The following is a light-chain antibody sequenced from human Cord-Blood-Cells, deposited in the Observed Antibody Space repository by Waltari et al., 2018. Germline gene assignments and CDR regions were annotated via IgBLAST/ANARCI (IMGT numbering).Light chain of an antibody. CDR1: QSVLYSSNNKNY. Sequence: DIVMTHSPDSLAVSLGERATIHCKSSQSVLYSSNNKNYLAWYQQKPGQPPKLLIYWASTRESGVPDRFSGSGSGTDFTLTISSLQAEDVAVYYCQQYYSTPHTFGQGTKLEIK. J-gene: IGKJ2*01. CDR3: QQYYSTPHT. CDR2: WAS. V-gene: IGKV4-1*01.